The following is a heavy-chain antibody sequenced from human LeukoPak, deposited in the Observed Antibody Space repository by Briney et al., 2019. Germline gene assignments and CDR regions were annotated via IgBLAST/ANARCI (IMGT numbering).Heavy chain of an antibody. D-gene: IGHD2-8*01. CDR1: GFTFSSYG. J-gene: IGHJ5*02. CDR2: IWYDGSNK. V-gene: IGHV3-33*01. CDR3: ARIYLKMASAS. Sequence: PGGSLRLSCAASGFTFSSYGMQWVRQAPGKGLEWVAVIWYDGSNKYYADSVKGRFTISRDNSKNTLYLQMNSLRAEDTAVYYCARIYLKMASASWGQGTLVTVSS.